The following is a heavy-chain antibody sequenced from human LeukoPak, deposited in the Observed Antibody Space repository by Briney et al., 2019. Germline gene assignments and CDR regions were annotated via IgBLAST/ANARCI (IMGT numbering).Heavy chain of an antibody. CDR2: ISYDGINK. Sequence: GGSLRLSCAASGFTFSTYAMHWVRQAPGEGLEWVALISYDGINKVYADSVKGRFTISRDNSKNTLYLHMSSLRPEDTAVYYCARGSITMVRGAPKLDYWGQGTLVTVSP. J-gene: IGHJ4*02. CDR3: ARGSITMVRGAPKLDY. V-gene: IGHV3-30-3*01. CDR1: GFTFSTYA. D-gene: IGHD3-10*01.